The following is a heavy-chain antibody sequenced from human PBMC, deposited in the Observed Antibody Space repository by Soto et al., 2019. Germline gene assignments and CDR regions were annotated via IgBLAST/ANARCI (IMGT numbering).Heavy chain of an antibody. J-gene: IGHJ6*02. V-gene: IGHV3-23*01. D-gene: IGHD3-22*01. Sequence: GGSLRLSCAASGFTFSSYAMSWVRQAPGKGLEWVSAISGSGGSTYYADSVKGRFTISRDNSKNTLYLQMNSLRAEDTAVYYCAKEGYDSSGYYYYYYYYGMDVWGQGTTVTVSS. CDR2: ISGSGGST. CDR3: AKEGYDSSGYYYYYYYYGMDV. CDR1: GFTFSSYA.